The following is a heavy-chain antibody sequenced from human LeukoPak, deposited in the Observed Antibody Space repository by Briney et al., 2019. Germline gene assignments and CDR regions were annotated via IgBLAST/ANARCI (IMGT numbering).Heavy chain of an antibody. D-gene: IGHD3-3*01. Sequence: GGSLRLSCAASGFTVSNNYMSWVRQAPGKGLEWVSVIYSGGSTYSADSVKGRFTISRDNSKNTLYLQMNSLRAEDTAVYYCARDSPWSTFFDYWGQGTLVTVSS. CDR1: GFTVSNNY. CDR3: ARDSPWSTFFDY. V-gene: IGHV3-53*05. J-gene: IGHJ4*02. CDR2: IYSGGST.